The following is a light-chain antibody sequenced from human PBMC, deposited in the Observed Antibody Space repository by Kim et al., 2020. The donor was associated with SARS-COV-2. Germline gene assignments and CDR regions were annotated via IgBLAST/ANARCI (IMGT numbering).Light chain of an antibody. J-gene: IGKJ1*01. V-gene: IGKV4-1*01. Sequence: DIVMTQSPDSLAVSLGERATINCKSSQSVLYSSNNKNHLAWYQQKPGQPPKLLIYWASTRESGVPDRISGSGSGTDFTLTISCLQAEDVAVYYCQQYNSTPPWTFGQGTKVDIK. CDR2: WAS. CDR1: QSVLYSSNNKNH. CDR3: QQYNSTPPWT.